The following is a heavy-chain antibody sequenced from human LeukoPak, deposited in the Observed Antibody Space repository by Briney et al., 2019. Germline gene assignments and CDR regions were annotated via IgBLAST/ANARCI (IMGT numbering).Heavy chain of an antibody. V-gene: IGHV1-18*04. J-gene: IGHJ5*02. CDR2: ISAYNGNT. CDR3: ARDRRQRVYGDYVWFDP. Sequence: GASVKVSCKAAGYTFTIYGISWVRQAPGQGLEWMGWISAYNGNTNYAQKLQGRVTMTTDTSTSTAYMELRSLRSHDTPVYYCARDRRQRVYGDYVWFDPWGQGTLVTVSS. CDR1: GYTFTIYG. D-gene: IGHD4-17*01.